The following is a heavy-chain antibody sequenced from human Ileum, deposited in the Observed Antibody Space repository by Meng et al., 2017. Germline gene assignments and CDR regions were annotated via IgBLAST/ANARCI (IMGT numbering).Heavy chain of an antibody. CDR2: MSCSRTT. CDR3: ARSGVTTVTYLD. D-gene: IGHD4-11*01. CDR1: GGSVHTCD. Sequence: QRQLQRWGGGVVEPSETLALTCAGGGGSVHTCDWSGILQPTGEGLEWIGKMSCSRTTNYNPSLKSRVTISVDTSKNQFSLTVTSVTAADSALYYCARSGVTTVTYLDWGQGTLVTVSS. J-gene: IGHJ4*02. V-gene: IGHV4-34*02.